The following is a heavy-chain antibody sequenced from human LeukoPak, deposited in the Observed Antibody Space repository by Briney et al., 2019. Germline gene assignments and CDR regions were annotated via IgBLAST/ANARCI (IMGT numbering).Heavy chain of an antibody. J-gene: IGHJ4*02. CDR3: AREGLYSSGWFDY. Sequence: GGSLRLSCAASGFTFSSYGMHWVRQAPGEGLEWVAVIWYDGSNKYYADSVKGRFTISRDNSKNTLYPQMNSLRAEDTAVYYCAREGLYSSGWFDYWGQGTLVTVSS. V-gene: IGHV3-33*01. CDR1: GFTFSSYG. CDR2: IWYDGSNK. D-gene: IGHD6-19*01.